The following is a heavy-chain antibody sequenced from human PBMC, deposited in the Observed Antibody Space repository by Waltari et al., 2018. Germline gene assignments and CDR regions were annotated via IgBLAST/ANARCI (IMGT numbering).Heavy chain of an antibody. CDR2: IIPIFGTA. CDR1: GGTFSSYA. V-gene: IGHV1-69*01. D-gene: IGHD3-16*02. Sequence: QVQLVQSGAEVKKPGSSVKVSCKASGGTFSSYAISWVRQAPGQGLEWMGGIIPIFGTANYAQKCQGRGTMTADESTSTAYMELSSLRSEDTAVYYCARSNHYDYVWGSYRTNWFDPWGQGTLVTVSS. J-gene: IGHJ5*02. CDR3: ARSNHYDYVWGSYRTNWFDP.